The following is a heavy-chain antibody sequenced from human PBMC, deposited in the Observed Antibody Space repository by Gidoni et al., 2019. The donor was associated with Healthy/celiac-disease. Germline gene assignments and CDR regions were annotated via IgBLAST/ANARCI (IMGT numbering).Heavy chain of an antibody. CDR1: GGSISSSSYY. J-gene: IGHJ3*02. D-gene: IGHD6-13*01. CDR2: IYYSGST. V-gene: IGHV4-39*01. CDR3: ASGYSSSWYCAFDI. Sequence: QLQLQESGPGLVKPSETLSLTCTVSGGSISSSSYYWGWIRQPPGKGLECIGSIYYSGSTYYHPSLQSRVTISVDTSKNQFSLKLSSVTAADTAVYYCASGYSSSWYCAFDIWGQGTMVTVSS.